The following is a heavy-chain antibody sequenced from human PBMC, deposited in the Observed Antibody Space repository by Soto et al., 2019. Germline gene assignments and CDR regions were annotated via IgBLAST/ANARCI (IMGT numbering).Heavy chain of an antibody. CDR2: ISGSGGST. V-gene: IGHV3-23*01. CDR3: AKEGGAFWSGYYYNWFDP. CDR1: GFTFSSYA. Sequence: GGSLRLSCAASGFTFSSYAMSWVRQAPGKGLEWVSAISGSGGSTYYADSMKGRFTISRDNSKNTLYLQMNSLRAEDTAVYYCAKEGGAFWSGYYYNWFDPWGQGTLVTVSS. D-gene: IGHD3-3*01. J-gene: IGHJ5*02.